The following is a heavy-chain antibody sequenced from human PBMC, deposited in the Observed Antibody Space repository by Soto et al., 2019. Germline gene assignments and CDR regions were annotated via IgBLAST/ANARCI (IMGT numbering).Heavy chain of an antibody. J-gene: IGHJ5*02. CDR3: ARRNGVVAAHRWFDP. CDR1: GGSISSGGYY. V-gene: IGHV4-31*03. Sequence: SETLSLTCTVSGGSISSGGYYWSWIRQHPGKGLEWIGYIYYSGSTYYNPSLKSRVTISVDTSKNQFSLKLSSVTAADTAVYYCARRNGVVAAHRWFDPWGQGTLVTVSS. CDR2: IYYSGST. D-gene: IGHD2-15*01.